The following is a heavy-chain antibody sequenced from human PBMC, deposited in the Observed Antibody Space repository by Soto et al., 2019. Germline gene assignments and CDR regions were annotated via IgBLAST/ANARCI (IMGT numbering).Heavy chain of an antibody. V-gene: IGHV4-59*01. CDR3: ARVNYGILTGYYPDY. D-gene: IGHD3-9*01. CDR1: GGSISSYY. J-gene: IGHJ4*02. CDR2: IYYSGST. Sequence: PSETLSLTCTVSGGSISSYYWSWIRQPPGKGLEWIGYIYYSGSTNYNPSLKSRVTISVDTSKNQFSLKLSSVTAADTAVYYCARVNYGILTGYYPDYWGQGTLVTVSS.